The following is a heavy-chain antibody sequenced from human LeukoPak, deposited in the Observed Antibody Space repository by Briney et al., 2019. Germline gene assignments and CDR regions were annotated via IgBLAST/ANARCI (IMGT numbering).Heavy chain of an antibody. CDR1: GFTFDDYG. Sequence: GGSLRLSCAASGFTFDDYGMSWVRQAPGKGLEWVSGINWNGGSTGYADSVKGRFTISRDNSKNTLYLQMNSLRAEDTAVYYCAKVGPSYCSGGSCYVHYWGQGTLVTVSS. CDR3: AKVGPSYCSGGSCYVHY. D-gene: IGHD2-15*01. CDR2: INWNGGST. V-gene: IGHV3-20*04. J-gene: IGHJ4*02.